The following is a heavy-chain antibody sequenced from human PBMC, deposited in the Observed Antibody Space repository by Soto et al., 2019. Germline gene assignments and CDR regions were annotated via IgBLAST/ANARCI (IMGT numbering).Heavy chain of an antibody. J-gene: IGHJ4*02. Sequence: GGSLRLSCAASGFILQMYWMHWVRQGPGKGLVWISRIYNDGTYSDYADSVRGRFTISRDNVNDTLYLQMNNLRADDSGLYDCTRWTRPISTGTGAYWGQGTQVTVSS. CDR3: TRWTRPISTGTGAY. CDR1: GFILQMYW. CDR2: IYNDGTYS. D-gene: IGHD3-10*01. V-gene: IGHV3-74*01.